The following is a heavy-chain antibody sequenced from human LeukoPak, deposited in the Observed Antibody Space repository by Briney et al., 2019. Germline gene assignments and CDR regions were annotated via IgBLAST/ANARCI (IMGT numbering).Heavy chain of an antibody. J-gene: IGHJ5*02. CDR2: IYHSGST. CDR1: GGSISSSNW. Sequence: PSGTLSLTCAVSGGSISSSNWWSWVRQPPGKGLEWIGEIYHSGSTNYNPSLKSRVTISVDTSKNQFSLKLSSVTAADTAVYYCARHSMTYYYGSGSSWFDPWGQGTLVTVSS. V-gene: IGHV4-4*02. D-gene: IGHD3-10*01. CDR3: ARHSMTYYYGSGSSWFDP.